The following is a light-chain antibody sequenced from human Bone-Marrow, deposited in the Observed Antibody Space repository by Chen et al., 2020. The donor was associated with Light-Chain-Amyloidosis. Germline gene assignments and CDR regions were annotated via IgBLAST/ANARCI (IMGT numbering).Light chain of an antibody. CDR3: QQYGTSPLT. V-gene: IGKV3-20*01. CDR2: GSS. Sequence: EIVLMQSTGTLSLSPGEGANLSCRASQTISSNYLTWYQKKFGQAPRLLIYGSSSRATGIPDRFTGSGSGADFTLTINRLEPEDFAMYYCQQYGTSPLTFGGGTKVEIK. J-gene: IGKJ4*01. CDR1: QTISSNY.